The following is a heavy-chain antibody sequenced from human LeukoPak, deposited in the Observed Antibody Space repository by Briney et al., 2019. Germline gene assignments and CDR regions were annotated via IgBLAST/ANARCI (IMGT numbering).Heavy chain of an antibody. D-gene: IGHD6-13*01. CDR2: ISGSGGST. J-gene: IGHJ4*02. V-gene: IGHV3-23*01. CDR3: AKDRWQQLVPDYFDY. Sequence: PGGSLRLSCAASGFTFSSYAMSWVRQAPGKGLEWVSAISGSGGSTYYADSVKGRFTISRDNSKNTLYLQMNSLRAEDTAVYYCAKDRWQQLVPDYFDYWGQGTLVTVSS. CDR1: GFTFSSYA.